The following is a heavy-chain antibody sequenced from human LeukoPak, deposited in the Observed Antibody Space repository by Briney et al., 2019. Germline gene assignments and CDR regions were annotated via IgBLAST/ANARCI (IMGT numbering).Heavy chain of an antibody. V-gene: IGHV4-4*08. J-gene: IGHJ4*02. CDR2: IYSSGYS. CDR3: AGNDYGNYDVDY. CDR1: GGSISDYY. D-gene: IGHD4-11*01. Sequence: SEALSLTCTVSGGSISDYYWSWIRQPPGKGLEWIGHIYSSGYSSYNPSLKSRVTMSVDTSKNHFSLKVTSVTAADTAMYYCAGNDYGNYDVDYWGQGTLVTVSS.